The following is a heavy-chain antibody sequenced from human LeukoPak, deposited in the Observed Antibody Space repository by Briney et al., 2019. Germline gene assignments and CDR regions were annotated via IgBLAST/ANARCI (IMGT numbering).Heavy chain of an antibody. CDR1: GGTFSSYA. D-gene: IGHD5-24*01. CDR2: IIPIFGTA. J-gene: IGHJ4*02. Sequence: ASVKVSCKASGGTFSSYAISWVRQAPGQGLDWMGGIIPIFGTANYAQKFQGRVTITTDESTSTAYMELSSLRSEDTAVYYCARVCRDGYLMDYWGQGTLVTVSS. V-gene: IGHV1-69*05. CDR3: ARVCRDGYLMDY.